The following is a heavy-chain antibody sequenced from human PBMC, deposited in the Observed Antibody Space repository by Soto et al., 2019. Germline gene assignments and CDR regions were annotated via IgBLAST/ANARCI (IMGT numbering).Heavy chain of an antibody. CDR1: GFTFSSYA. D-gene: IGHD6-13*01. CDR2: ISGSGGST. J-gene: IGHJ4*02. CDR3: AKDSYGSSWSPVDY. V-gene: IGHV3-23*01. Sequence: PGGSLRLSCAASGFTFSSYAMSWVRQAPGKGLGWVSAISGSGGSTYYADSVKGRFTISRDNSKNTLYLQMNSLRAEDTAVYYCAKDSYGSSWSPVDYWGQGTXVTVSS.